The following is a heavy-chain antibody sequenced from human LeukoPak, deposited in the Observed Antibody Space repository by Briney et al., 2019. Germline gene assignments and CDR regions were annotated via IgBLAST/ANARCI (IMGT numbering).Heavy chain of an antibody. J-gene: IGHJ4*02. CDR1: GGTFSSYA. D-gene: IGHD1-26*01. CDR2: IIPIFGTA. V-gene: IGHV1-69*01. CDR3: ARSIVGATAHFDY. Sequence: SVKVSCKASGGTFSSYAISWVRQAPGHGLEWMGGIIPIFGTANYAQKFQGRVTITADESTSTAYMELSSLRSEDTAVYYCARSIVGATAHFDYWGQGTLVTVSS.